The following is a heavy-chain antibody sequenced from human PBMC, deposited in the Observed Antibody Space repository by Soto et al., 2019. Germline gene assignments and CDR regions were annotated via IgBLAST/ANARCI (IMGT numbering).Heavy chain of an antibody. CDR1: EFTLGNYA. J-gene: IGHJ3*01. CDR3: AKSLVTPSDAFDL. CDR2: ISDPGTST. V-gene: IGHV3-23*01. D-gene: IGHD2-21*02. Sequence: GGSLRLACAASEFTLGNYAMNWVRQAPGKGLEWISSISDPGTSTYYANSVKGRFSMSRDNSKNTLFLQMNRLRADDTAVYFCAKSLVTPSDAFDLWGRGTLVTVS.